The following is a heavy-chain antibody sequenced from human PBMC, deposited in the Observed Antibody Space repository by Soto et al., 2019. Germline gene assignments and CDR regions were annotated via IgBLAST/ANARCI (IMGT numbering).Heavy chain of an antibody. V-gene: IGHV3-74*03. D-gene: IGHD6-19*01. CDR3: ARVLKSSGWDNDVFDI. CDR2: IDTYGSAT. Sequence: PGGSLRLSCAASGFTFDDYAMHWVRQAPGKGLVWVSRIDTYGSATKYADSVRGRFTISRDNVKNTMSLQMNSLRAEDTAVYYCARVLKSSGWDNDVFDIWGQGTMVTVSS. CDR1: GFTFDDYA. J-gene: IGHJ3*02.